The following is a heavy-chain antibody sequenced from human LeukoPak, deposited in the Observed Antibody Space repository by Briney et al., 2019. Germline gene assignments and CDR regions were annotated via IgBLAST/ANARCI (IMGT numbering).Heavy chain of an antibody. CDR2: IYTSGST. CDR1: GGSISSYY. J-gene: IGHJ4*02. V-gene: IGHV4-4*07. CDR3: ARETYYYGSGSYYIDY. D-gene: IGHD3-10*01. Sequence: PSETLSLTCTVSGGSISSYYWSWIRQPPGKGLEWIGRIYTSGSTNYNPSLKSRVTMSVDTSKNQFSLKLSSVTAADTAVYYCARETYYYGSGSYYIDYWGQGTLVTVSS.